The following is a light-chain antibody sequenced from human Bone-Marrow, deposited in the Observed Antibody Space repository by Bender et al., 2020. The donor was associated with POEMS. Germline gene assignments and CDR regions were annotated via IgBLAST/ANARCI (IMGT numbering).Light chain of an antibody. CDR1: SNDVGDDDF. CDR2: DAN. Sequence: QAALTQPTSVSGSPGESITISCTGVSNDVGDDDFVSWYQHHPGAAPKLILYDANPSPAGVPLCCSCSKSGISASLTISGLQAEDEADYHCYSHERQNRVFGGGTKVTVL. CDR3: YSHERQNRV. J-gene: IGLJ3*02. V-gene: IGLV2-23*01.